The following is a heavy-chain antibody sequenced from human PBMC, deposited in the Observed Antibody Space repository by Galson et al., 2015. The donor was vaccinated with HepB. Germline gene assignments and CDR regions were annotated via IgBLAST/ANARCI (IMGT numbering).Heavy chain of an antibody. CDR1: GFTFGDYA. V-gene: IGHV3-49*04. CDR3: TRDLHSSGWFSTFDY. J-gene: IGHJ4*02. CDR2: IRSKTYSGTT. Sequence: SLRLSCAASGFTFGDYAMSWVRQAPGKGLEWVGFIRSKTYSGTTEYAASVKGRFTISRDDSKSIAYLQMNSLKTEDTAVYYCTRDLHSSGWFSTFDYWGQGALVTVSS. D-gene: IGHD6-19*01.